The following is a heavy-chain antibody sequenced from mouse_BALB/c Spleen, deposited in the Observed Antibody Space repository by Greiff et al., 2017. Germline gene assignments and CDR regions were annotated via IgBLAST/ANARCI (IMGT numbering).Heavy chain of an antibody. J-gene: IGHJ2*01. V-gene: IGHV1-4*01. Sequence: QVQLQQSGAELARPGASVKMSCKASGYTFTSYTMHWVKQRPGQGLEWIGYINPSSGYTNYNQKFKDKATLTADKSSSTAYMQLSSLTSEDSAVYYCARSDYGNSRFDYWGQGTTLTVSS. CDR1: GYTFTSYT. CDR2: INPSSGYT. CDR3: ARSDYGNSRFDY. D-gene: IGHD2-1*01.